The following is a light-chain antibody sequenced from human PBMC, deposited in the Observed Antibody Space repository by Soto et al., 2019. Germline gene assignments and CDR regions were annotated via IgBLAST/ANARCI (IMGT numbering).Light chain of an antibody. J-gene: IGKJ1*01. Sequence: DIQMTQSPSTLSASVGDRVTITCRASQSISSWLAWYQQKPGQAPKLLIYKASTLQSGVPSRFSGSGSGTEFTLAISTPNPDDSATYSCQQYNDNWTFGQGTK. V-gene: IGKV1-5*03. CDR1: QSISSW. CDR3: QQYNDNWT. CDR2: KAS.